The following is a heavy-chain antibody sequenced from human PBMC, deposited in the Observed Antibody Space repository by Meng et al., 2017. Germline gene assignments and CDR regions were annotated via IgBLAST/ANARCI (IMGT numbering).Heavy chain of an antibody. CDR3: ARSLTVTTVWFDP. V-gene: IGHV4-31*03. J-gene: IGHJ5*02. Sequence: QVQRQESGPGLVKPSLTLSLTCTVSGGSISRGGYYWSWIRQHPGKGLEWIGYIYYSGSTYYNPSLKSRVTISVDTSKNQFSLKLSSVTAADTAVYYCARSLTVTTVWFDPWGQGTLVTVSS. CDR1: GGSISRGGYY. CDR2: IYYSGST. D-gene: IGHD4-17*01.